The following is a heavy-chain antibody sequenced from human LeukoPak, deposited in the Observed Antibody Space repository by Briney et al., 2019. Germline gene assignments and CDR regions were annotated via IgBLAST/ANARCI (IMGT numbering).Heavy chain of an antibody. Sequence: PGRSLRLSCTASGFTFGDYAMGWVRQAPGKGLEWVGFIRSKTYRGTTEYAASVKGRFTISRDDSKSIAYLQMNSLKTEDTAVFYFTRGPIQRWPYYGMAVWGQGPTVTVSS. CDR1: GFTFGDYA. CDR3: TRGPIQRWPYYGMAV. CDR2: IRSKTYRGTT. J-gene: IGHJ6*02. V-gene: IGHV3-49*04. D-gene: IGHD5-18*01.